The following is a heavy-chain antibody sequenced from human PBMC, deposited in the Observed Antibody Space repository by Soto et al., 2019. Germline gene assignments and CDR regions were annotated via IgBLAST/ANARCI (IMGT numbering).Heavy chain of an antibody. Sequence: QVQRVQSGAEVKKPGASVKVSCKASGYTFTSYAMHWVRQAPGQRLEWMGWINAGDGNTKYSQKFQGRVTITRDTSASTACMELSSLRSEDTAVYYCARDAMTTEFDYWGQGTLVTVSS. V-gene: IGHV1-3*01. J-gene: IGHJ4*02. CDR1: GYTFTSYA. CDR2: INAGDGNT. D-gene: IGHD4-4*01. CDR3: ARDAMTTEFDY.